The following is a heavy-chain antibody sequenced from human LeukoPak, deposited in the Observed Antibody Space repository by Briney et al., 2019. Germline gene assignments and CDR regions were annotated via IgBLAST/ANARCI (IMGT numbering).Heavy chain of an antibody. CDR1: GFTFRNFW. V-gene: IGHV3-7*04. J-gene: IGHJ4*02. Sequence: QPGGSLRLSCAASGFTFRNFWMSWVRQAPGRGLEWVANIHPEGNEEYHVEFVKGRFTISRDNAKSSLFLQMNGLRAEDTAVYYCARGDAFSGDHWGQGTLVTVSS. CDR3: ARGDAFSGDH. CDR2: IHPEGNEE.